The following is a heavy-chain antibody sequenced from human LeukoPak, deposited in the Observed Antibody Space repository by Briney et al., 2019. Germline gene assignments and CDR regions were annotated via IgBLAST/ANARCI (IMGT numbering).Heavy chain of an antibody. Sequence: PSETLSLTCTVSGGSISSYYWSWIRQPPGKGLEWIGYIYYSGSTNYNPSLKSRVTISVDTSKNQFSLKLSSVTAADTAVYYCARNMVRGVFDYWGQGTLVTVSS. V-gene: IGHV4-59*01. D-gene: IGHD3-10*01. J-gene: IGHJ4*02. CDR2: IYYSGST. CDR1: GGSISSYY. CDR3: ARNMVRGVFDY.